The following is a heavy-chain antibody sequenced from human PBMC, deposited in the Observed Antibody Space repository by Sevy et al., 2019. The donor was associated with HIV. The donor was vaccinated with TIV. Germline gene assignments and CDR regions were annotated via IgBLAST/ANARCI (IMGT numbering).Heavy chain of an antibody. CDR2: ISSSSSYI. D-gene: IGHD3-3*01. J-gene: IGHJ6*02. V-gene: IGHV3-21*01. CDR3: ARDAGITIFGVVIYYGMDV. Sequence: GGSLRLSCAASGFTFSSYSMNWVRQAPGKGLEWVSSISSSSSYIYYADSVKGRFTISRDNAKNSLYLQMNSLRAEDTAGYYCARDAGITIFGVVIYYGMDVWGQGTTVTVSS. CDR1: GFTFSSYS.